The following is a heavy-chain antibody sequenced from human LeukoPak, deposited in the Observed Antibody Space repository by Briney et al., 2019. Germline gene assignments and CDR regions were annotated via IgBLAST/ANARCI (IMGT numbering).Heavy chain of an antibody. J-gene: IGHJ3*02. Sequence: PSETLSPTCAVSGASINSSRWGSCVRQSPGKGREWIGNTYHSDYTNYNPSLKRRATISVDKSQNQLSLKVTSVTAADTAMYYCARDSKSTADAFDIWGQGTMVTVSS. CDR3: ARDSKSTADAFDI. V-gene: IGHV4-4*02. D-gene: IGHD5/OR15-5a*01. CDR2: TYHSDYT. CDR1: GASINSSRW.